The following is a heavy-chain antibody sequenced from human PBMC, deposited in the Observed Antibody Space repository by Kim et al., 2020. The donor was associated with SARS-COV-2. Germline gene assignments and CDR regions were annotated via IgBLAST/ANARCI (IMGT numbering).Heavy chain of an antibody. CDR1: GYTLTELS. Sequence: ASVKVSCKVSGYTLTELSMHWVRQAPGKGLEWMGGFDPEDGETIYSQKFQGRVTMTEDTSTDTAYMELSSLGSEDTAEYYCATDRGGFGELLYNYGMDVWGQGTTVTVSS. V-gene: IGHV1-24*01. D-gene: IGHD3-10*01. J-gene: IGHJ6*02. CDR2: FDPEDGET. CDR3: ATDRGGFGELLYNYGMDV.